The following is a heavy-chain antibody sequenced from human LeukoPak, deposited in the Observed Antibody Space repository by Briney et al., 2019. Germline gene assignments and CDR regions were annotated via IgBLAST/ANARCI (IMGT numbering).Heavy chain of an antibody. CDR1: GGTSSRSA. Sequence: ASVKVSCKASGGTSSRSALTWVRQAPGQGLEWVGGIIPIFGTAMYAQRFQGRVTITTDESTSTAYMELRSLRSEDTAVYFCARTEGFSGYNYNFWGQGTLVTVSS. CDR3: ARTEGFSGYNYNF. J-gene: IGHJ4*02. V-gene: IGHV1-69*05. D-gene: IGHD5-24*01. CDR2: IIPIFGTA.